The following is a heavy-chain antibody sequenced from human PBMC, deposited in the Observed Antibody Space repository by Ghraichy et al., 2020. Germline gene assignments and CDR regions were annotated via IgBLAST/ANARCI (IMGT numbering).Heavy chain of an antibody. CDR2: IYHSGST. J-gene: IGHJ5*02. CDR3: ARDAGNWFDP. CDR1: GGSISSGGYN. Sequence: SETLSLTCAVSGGSISSGGYNWCWMRQHPGKGLEWIGNIYHSGSTYYNPSLKGRLSISVDTSKNQFSLKLSSVTAADTAVYYCARDAGNWFDPWGQGMLVTVSS. V-gene: IGHV4-31*11.